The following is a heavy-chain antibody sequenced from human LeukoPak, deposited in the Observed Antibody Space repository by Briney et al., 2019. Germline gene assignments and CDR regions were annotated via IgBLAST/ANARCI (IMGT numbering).Heavy chain of an antibody. CDR1: GFTFSSYA. V-gene: IGHV3-30-3*01. D-gene: IGHD6-13*01. Sequence: GRSLRLSCAASGFTFSSYAMHWVRQAPGKGLEWVAVISYDGSNKYYADSVKGRFTISRDNSKNTLYLQMNSLRAEDTAVYYCARIQQLVGFDYWGQGTLVTVSS. CDR2: ISYDGSNK. J-gene: IGHJ4*02. CDR3: ARIQQLVGFDY.